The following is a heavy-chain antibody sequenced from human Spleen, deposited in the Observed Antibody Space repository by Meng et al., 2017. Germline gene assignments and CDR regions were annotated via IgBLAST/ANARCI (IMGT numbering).Heavy chain of an antibody. J-gene: IGHJ4*02. D-gene: IGHD4-11*01. CDR1: GDSISSYY. Sequence: QVQLQQSGAELVKPSETLSLTCTVSGDSISSYYWGWIRQPPGKGLEWIGYMYYSGTTNYTPSLKSRVTTSVDTSTNQFSLKFTSVTASDTAVYYCARGPRLDYWGQGTLVTVSS. CDR2: MYYSGTT. V-gene: IGHV4-59*08. CDR3: ARGPRLDY.